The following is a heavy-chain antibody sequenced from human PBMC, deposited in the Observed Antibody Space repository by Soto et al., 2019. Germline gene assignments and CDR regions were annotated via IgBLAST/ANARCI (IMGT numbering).Heavy chain of an antibody. CDR1: GFTLSSYG. J-gene: IGHJ4*02. CDR3: ARVKSVGPVKQWLYDY. Sequence: HPGGSLRLSCAASGFTLSSYGMHWVRQAPGKGLEWVAVIWYDGSNKYYADSVKGRFTISRDNSKNTLYLQMNSLRAEDTAVYYCARVKSVGPVKQWLYDYWGQGTLVTVSS. D-gene: IGHD6-19*01. V-gene: IGHV3-33*01. CDR2: IWYDGSNK.